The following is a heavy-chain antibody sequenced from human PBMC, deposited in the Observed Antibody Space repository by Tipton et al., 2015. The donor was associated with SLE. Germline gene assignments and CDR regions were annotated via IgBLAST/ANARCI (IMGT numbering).Heavy chain of an antibody. J-gene: IGHJ3*02. Sequence: TLSLTCTVSGGSISSSSYYWGWIRQPPGKGLEWIGSIYYSGSTNYNPSLKSRVTISVDTSKNQFSLKLSSVTAADTAVYYCARGGSSDAFDIWGQGTMVTVSS. CDR2: IYYSGST. CDR1: GGSISSSSYY. D-gene: IGHD1-26*01. V-gene: IGHV4-39*07. CDR3: ARGGSSDAFDI.